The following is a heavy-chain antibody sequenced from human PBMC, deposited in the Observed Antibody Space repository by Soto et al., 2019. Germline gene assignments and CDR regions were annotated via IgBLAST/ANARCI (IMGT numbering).Heavy chain of an antibody. V-gene: IGHV1-69*13. CDR3: ALFESDDDVWGSFRS. CDR1: GGIFSNYG. J-gene: IGHJ5*02. D-gene: IGHD3-16*01. CDR2: IIPLFGKP. Sequence: SVKVSCKASGGIFSNYGFSWVRQAPGQGLEWMGGIIPLFGKPSYAQRFQGRLIISADASTNRAYLDLYSLTTEDAGIYYCALFESDDDVWGSFRSWGQGTPVTVSS.